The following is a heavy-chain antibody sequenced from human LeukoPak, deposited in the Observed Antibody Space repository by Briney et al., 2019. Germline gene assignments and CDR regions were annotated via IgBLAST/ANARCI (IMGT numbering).Heavy chain of an antibody. D-gene: IGHD6-19*01. CDR1: GGXISSYY. J-gene: IGHJ1*01. CDR2: IYYSGST. CDR3: ARGVTGGWYGDFQH. Sequence: PSETLSLTCTVSGGXISSYYWSWIRQPPGKGLEWLGYIYYSGSTNYNPSLKSRVTISVDTSKNQFSLKLSSVTAADTAVYYCARGVTGGWYGDFQHWGQGTLVTVSS. V-gene: IGHV4-59*01.